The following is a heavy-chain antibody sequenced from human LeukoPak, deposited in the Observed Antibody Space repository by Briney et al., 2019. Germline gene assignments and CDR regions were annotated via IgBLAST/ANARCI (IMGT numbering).Heavy chain of an antibody. V-gene: IGHV3-33*01. Sequence: GGSLRLSCAASGFTFSSYGMHWVRQAPGKGLECVAVIWYDGSNKYYADSVKGRSTISRDNSKNTLYLQMNSLRAEDTAVYYCARARSSSGNWFDPWGQGTLVTVSS. CDR3: ARARSSSGNWFDP. CDR2: IWYDGSNK. D-gene: IGHD6-6*01. J-gene: IGHJ5*02. CDR1: GFTFSSYG.